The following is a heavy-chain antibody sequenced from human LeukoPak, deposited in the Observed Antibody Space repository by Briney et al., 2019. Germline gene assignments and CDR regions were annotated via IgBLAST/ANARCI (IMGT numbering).Heavy chain of an antibody. D-gene: IGHD2-2*01. CDR2: INHSGST. CDR1: RGSFSGYY. Sequence: PSETLSLTCAVYRGSFSGYYWSWIRQPPGKGLEWIGEINHSGSTNYNPSLKSRVTISVDTSKNQFSLKLSSVTAADTAVYYCARVVPAATPIWFDPWGQGTLVTVSS. CDR3: ARVVPAATPIWFDP. J-gene: IGHJ5*02. V-gene: IGHV4-34*01.